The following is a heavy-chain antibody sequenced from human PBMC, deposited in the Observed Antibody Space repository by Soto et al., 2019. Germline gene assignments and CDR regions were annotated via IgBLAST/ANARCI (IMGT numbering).Heavy chain of an antibody. J-gene: IGHJ4*02. Sequence: GESLKISCKASGYSFTTYWIAWVRQMPGKGLEWMGIIYPGDSDTRYSPSFQGQVTISVDKSTSTAYLQWSSLKASDTAMYYCARRVYGYSYTDWGQGTLVTVSS. CDR2: IYPGDSDT. V-gene: IGHV5-51*01. D-gene: IGHD5-18*01. CDR3: ARRVYGYSYTD. CDR1: GYSFTTYW.